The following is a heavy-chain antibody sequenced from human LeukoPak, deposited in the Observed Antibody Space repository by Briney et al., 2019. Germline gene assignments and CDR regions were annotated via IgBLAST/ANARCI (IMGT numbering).Heavy chain of an antibody. V-gene: IGHV3-7*01. CDR3: ARGLGIAVAGTEFDY. CDR2: IKQDGSEK. CDR1: GFTFSSYW. J-gene: IGHJ4*02. Sequence: GGSLRLSCAASGFTFSSYWMSWVRQAPGKGLEWVANIKQDGSEKYYVDSVKGRFTISRDNAKNSLYLQMNSLRAEDTAVYYCARGLGIAVAGTEFDYWGQGTLVTVSS. D-gene: IGHD6-19*01.